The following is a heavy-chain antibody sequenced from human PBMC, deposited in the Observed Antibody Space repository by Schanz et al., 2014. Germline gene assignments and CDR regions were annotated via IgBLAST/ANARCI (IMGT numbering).Heavy chain of an antibody. Sequence: EVHLVESGGGLVKPGGSLRLSCGASGFTFSDYSMNWVRQAPGKGLEWVSSISDSSSYIYYADSVKGRFTISRDNAKNTLYLQMNSLRAEDTAVYYCVRDTDYHFDYWGQGTLVTVSS. CDR1: GFTFSDYS. V-gene: IGHV3-21*01. CDR2: ISDSSSYI. CDR3: VRDTDYHFDY. D-gene: IGHD4-17*01. J-gene: IGHJ4*02.